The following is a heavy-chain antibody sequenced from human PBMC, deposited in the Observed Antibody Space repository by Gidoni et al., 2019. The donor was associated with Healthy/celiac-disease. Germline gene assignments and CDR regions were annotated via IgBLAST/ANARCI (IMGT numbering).Heavy chain of an antibody. CDR1: GFTFSSDA. CDR3: AIGLRYFDWL. D-gene: IGHD3-9*01. J-gene: IGHJ4*02. Sequence: EVQLLESGGGLVQPGGSLRLSCAASGFTFSSDAMRWVPQPPGKGLGWVSAISGSGGSTYYADSVKGRFTISRDNSKNTLYLQMNSLRAEDTAVYYCAIGLRYFDWLWGQGTLVTVSS. CDR2: ISGSGGST. V-gene: IGHV3-23*01.